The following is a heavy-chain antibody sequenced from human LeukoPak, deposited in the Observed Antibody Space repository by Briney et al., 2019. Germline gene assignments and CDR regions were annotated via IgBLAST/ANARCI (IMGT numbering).Heavy chain of an antibody. V-gene: IGHV3-53*01. CDR2: IYSGGTT. D-gene: IGHD3-3*02. CDR3: ARVGDHFHWNLDL. CDR1: GFTVSTYY. Sequence: PGGSPRLSCAASGFTVSTYYMNWVRQAPGKGLEWVSIIYSGGTTYYADSVKGRFTISRDTSKNTLSLQMSSLRAEDTAVYFCARVGDHFHWNLDLWGRGTLVTVSS. J-gene: IGHJ2*01.